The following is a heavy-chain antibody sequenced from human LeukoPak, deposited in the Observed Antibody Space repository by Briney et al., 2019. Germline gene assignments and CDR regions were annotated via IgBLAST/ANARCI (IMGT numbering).Heavy chain of an antibody. J-gene: IGHJ4*02. D-gene: IGHD2-15*01. CDR3: ARVAGDTGLYCSGGSCYHYYSDY. CDR2: IIPILDTT. V-gene: IGHV1-69*10. Sequence: SVKVSCKASGGTFGTSAISWVRQAPGQGLEWMGGIIPILDTTTYAQKFQGRVTITADKSTNTAYMELSSLRSEDTAVYSCARVAGDTGLYCSGGSCYHYYSDYWGQGTLVTVSS. CDR1: GGTFGTSA.